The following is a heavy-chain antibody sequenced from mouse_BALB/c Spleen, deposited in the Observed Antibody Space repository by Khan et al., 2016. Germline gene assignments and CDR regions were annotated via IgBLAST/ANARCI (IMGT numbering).Heavy chain of an antibody. V-gene: IGHV4-1*02. Sequence: EVKLLESGGGLVQPGGSLKLSCTTAGFDFSRYWMSWVRQAPGRGLEWIGEINPDSSTINYTPSLKDKFIISSDNAKNTLYLQMSKVRSEDTALYYCPRNWDVGFDYWGQGTTLTVSS. CDR3: PRNWDVGFDY. J-gene: IGHJ2*01. CDR1: GFDFSRYW. D-gene: IGHD4-1*01. CDR2: INPDSSTI.